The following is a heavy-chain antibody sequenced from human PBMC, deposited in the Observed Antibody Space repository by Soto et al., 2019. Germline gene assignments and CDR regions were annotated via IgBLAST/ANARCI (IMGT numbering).Heavy chain of an antibody. CDR2: ISGSGGNT. V-gene: IGHV3-23*01. Sequence: EVQLLESGGGLVQPGGSLRLSCAASGFTFSTYTLTWVRQAPGKGLEWVSAISGSGGNTYYTDSVKGRFTISRDNSKNTLYLQMNSLRAEDTATYYCAKVASTVTMINWFDPWGQGTLVTVSS. CDR3: AKVASTVTMINWFDP. CDR1: GFTFSTYT. D-gene: IGHD4-17*01. J-gene: IGHJ5*02.